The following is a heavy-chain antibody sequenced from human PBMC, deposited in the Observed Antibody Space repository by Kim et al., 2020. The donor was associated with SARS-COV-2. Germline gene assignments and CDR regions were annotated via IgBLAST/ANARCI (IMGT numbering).Heavy chain of an antibody. J-gene: IGHJ4*02. Sequence: NPSLKSRVTISVDTSKNRFSLKLSSVTAADTAVYYCARQRGRWLQFGVDYWGQGTLVTVSS. D-gene: IGHD5-12*01. V-gene: IGHV4-59*08. CDR3: ARQRGRWLQFGVDY.